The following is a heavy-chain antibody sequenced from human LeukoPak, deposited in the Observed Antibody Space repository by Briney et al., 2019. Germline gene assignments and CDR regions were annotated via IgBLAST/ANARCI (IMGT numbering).Heavy chain of an antibody. J-gene: IGHJ6*03. V-gene: IGHV3-23*01. CDR3: AKGGTIWDYYYMDV. CDR2: ISGSGGST. D-gene: IGHD1-1*01. Sequence: GGSLRLSCAASGFTFSSYAMSWVRQAPGKGLEWVSAISGSGGSTYYADSVKGRFTISRDNSKNTLYLQMNSLRAEDTAVYYCAKGGTIWDYYYMDVWGKGTTVTVSS. CDR1: GFTFSSYA.